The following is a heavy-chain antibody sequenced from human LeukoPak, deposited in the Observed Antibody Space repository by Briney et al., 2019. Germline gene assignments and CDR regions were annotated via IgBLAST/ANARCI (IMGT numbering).Heavy chain of an antibody. J-gene: IGHJ4*02. CDR2: ISGSDGST. Sequence: GGSLRLSCAASGFTFSNYAMSWVRQAPGKGLEWVSSISGSDGSTYYADSAKGRFAISRDNSKNTLYLQINSLRAEDTAVYYCAKGIRPGAGTGFEYWGQGTLVTVSS. V-gene: IGHV3-23*01. CDR3: AKGIRPGAGTGFEY. CDR1: GFTFSNYA. D-gene: IGHD6-19*01.